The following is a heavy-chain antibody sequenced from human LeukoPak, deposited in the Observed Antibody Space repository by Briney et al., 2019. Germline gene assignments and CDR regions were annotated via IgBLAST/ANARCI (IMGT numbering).Heavy chain of an antibody. CDR2: ISAYNGNT. CDR3: ARTLPRNSGSYYYRFNWFDP. D-gene: IGHD1-26*01. Sequence: GASVKVSCKASGYTFTSYGISWVRQAPGQGLEWMGWISAYNGNTNYAQKLPGRVTMTTDTSTSTAYIELRSLRSDDTAVYYCARTLPRNSGSYYYRFNWFDPWGQGTLVTVSS. V-gene: IGHV1-18*01. CDR1: GYTFTSYG. J-gene: IGHJ5*02.